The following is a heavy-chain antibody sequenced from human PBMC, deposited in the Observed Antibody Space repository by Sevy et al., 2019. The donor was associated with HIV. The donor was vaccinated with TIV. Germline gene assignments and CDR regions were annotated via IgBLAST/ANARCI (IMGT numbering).Heavy chain of an antibody. J-gene: IGHJ4*02. CDR2: ISGSGGYT. CDR1: GFIFSSNA. CDR3: AKDPNQPLGY. Sequence: GGSLRLSCAASGFIFSSNAMSWVRQAPGKGLEWVSTISGSGGYTYYADLVKGRFTISRDNSKYTLYLQMNSLRAEDTAIYYFAKDPNQPLGYWGQGTLVTVSS. V-gene: IGHV3-23*01. D-gene: IGHD2-2*01.